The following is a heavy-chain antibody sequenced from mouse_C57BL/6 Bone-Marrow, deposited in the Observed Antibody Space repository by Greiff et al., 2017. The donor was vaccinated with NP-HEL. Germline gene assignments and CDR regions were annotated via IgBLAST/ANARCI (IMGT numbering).Heavy chain of an antibody. D-gene: IGHD4-1*01. J-gene: IGHJ2*01. V-gene: IGHV1-55*01. CDR1: GYTFTSYW. Sequence: VKLVESGAELVKPGASVKMSCKASGYTFTSYWITWVKQRPGQGLEWIGDIYPGSGSTNYNEKFKSKATLTVDTSSSTAYMQLSSLTSEDSAVYYCARLANWDFAYYFDYWGQGTTLTVSS. CDR3: ARLANWDFAYYFDY. CDR2: IYPGSGST.